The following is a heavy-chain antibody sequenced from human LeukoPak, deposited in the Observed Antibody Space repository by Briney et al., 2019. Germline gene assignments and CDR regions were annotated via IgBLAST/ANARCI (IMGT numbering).Heavy chain of an antibody. CDR1: GFTLPSSA. CDR3: ARDHGDFLF. D-gene: IGHD3-3*01. Sequence: PGGSLTLSCADSGFTLPSSALDWLRQAPGKGLEWVSYISSGSSTIYYADSVKGRFTVSRDNAKNSLYMQMNSMIDEDKAVYYCARDHGDFLFWGQGSLVTVSS. CDR2: ISSGSSTI. V-gene: IGHV3-48*02. J-gene: IGHJ4*02.